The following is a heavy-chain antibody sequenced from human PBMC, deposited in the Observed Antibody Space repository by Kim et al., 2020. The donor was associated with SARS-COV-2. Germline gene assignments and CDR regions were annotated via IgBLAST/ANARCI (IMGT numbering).Heavy chain of an antibody. J-gene: IGHJ6*03. CDR2: IYSGGGT. V-gene: IGHV3-53*01. Sequence: GGSLRLSCAASGFTVSSSYMSWVRQAPGKGLEWVSVIYSGGGTYYADSVKGRFTISRDNSKNTLYLQMNTLRVEDTAVYYCAREYSGYNGGLEDHYYYMDVWGKGTTVTVSS. CDR3: AREYSGYNGGLEDHYYYMDV. CDR1: GFTVSSSY. D-gene: IGHD5-12*01.